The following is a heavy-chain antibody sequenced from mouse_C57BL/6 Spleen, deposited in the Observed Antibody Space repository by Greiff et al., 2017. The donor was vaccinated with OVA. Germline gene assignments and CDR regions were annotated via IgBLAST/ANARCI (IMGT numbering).Heavy chain of an antibody. CDR3: ARSESFDGYFAY. J-gene: IGHJ3*01. V-gene: IGHV1-82*01. CDR1: GYASSSSW. Sequence: QVQLQQSGPELVKPGASVKIPCKASGYASSSSWMNWVKKRPGKGLEWIGRIYPGDGDTNYNGKFKGKATLTADKSSSTAYMQLSSLTSEDSAVYFCARSESFDGYFAYWGQGTLVTVSA. D-gene: IGHD2-3*01. CDR2: IYPGDGDT.